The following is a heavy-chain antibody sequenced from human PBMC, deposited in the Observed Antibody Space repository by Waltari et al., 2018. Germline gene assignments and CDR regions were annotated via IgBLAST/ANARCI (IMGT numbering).Heavy chain of an antibody. CDR1: GDSISGSYW. V-gene: IGHV4-4*02. CDR3: ARDRGRGLYLDS. Sequence: VQLQESGPGLVKPSGTLSVTCAVSGDSISGSYWWSWVRQPPGKGLEWIGQIHGSGRSNYNPSLESRVTVSIDTSNNHFSLKVTSATAADTAAYYCARDRGRGLYLDSWGQGTLVTVSP. D-gene: IGHD2-15*01. CDR2: IHGSGRS. J-gene: IGHJ4*02.